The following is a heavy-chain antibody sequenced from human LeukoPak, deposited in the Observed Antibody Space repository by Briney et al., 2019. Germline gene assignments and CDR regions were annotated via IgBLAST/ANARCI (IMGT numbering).Heavy chain of an antibody. V-gene: IGHV4-39*01. Sequence: SETLSLTCTVSGGSISSSSYYWGWIRQPPGKGLEWVVSIYYSGSTYYNPSLKSRVTISVDTSKNQFSLKLSSVTAADTAVYYCARHGGSYYGDYYYYYYMDVWGKGTTVTVSS. CDR1: GGSISSSSYY. J-gene: IGHJ6*03. CDR2: IYYSGST. D-gene: IGHD1-26*01. CDR3: ARHGGSYYGDYYYYYYMDV.